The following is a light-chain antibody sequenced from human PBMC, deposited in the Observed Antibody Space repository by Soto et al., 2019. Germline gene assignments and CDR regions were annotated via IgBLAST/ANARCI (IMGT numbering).Light chain of an antibody. V-gene: IGKV1-5*03. J-gene: IGKJ1*01. CDR1: QSISSW. CDR2: KAS. CDR3: QHYNSYSEA. Sequence: DIPMTQATSTMSASLLDRLNITCRASQSISSWLAWYQQKPGKAPKLLIYKASTLKSGVPSRFSGSGSGTEFTLTISSLQPDDFATYYCQHYNSYSEAFGQGTKVDIK.